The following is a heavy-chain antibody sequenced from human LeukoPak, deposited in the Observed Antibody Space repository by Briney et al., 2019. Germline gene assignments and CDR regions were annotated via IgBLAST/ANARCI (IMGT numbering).Heavy chain of an antibody. CDR3: ARGEGVVPAASGFDY. V-gene: IGHV3-21*01. D-gene: IGHD2-2*01. Sequence: GGSLRLSCAASGFTFSSYSMNWVRQAPGKGLEWVSSISSSSSYIYYADSVKGRFTISRDNAENSLYLQMNSLRAEDTAVYYCARGEGVVPAASGFDYWGQGTLVTVSS. J-gene: IGHJ4*02. CDR1: GFTFSSYS. CDR2: ISSSSSYI.